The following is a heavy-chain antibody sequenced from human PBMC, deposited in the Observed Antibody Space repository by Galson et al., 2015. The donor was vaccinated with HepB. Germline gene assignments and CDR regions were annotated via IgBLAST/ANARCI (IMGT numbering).Heavy chain of an antibody. CDR3: AKESRSSSRGGAGY. V-gene: IGHV3-30*04. Sequence: SLRLSCAASGFTFSSYAMHWVRQAPGKGLEWVAVISYDGSNKYYADSVKGRFTISRDNSKNTLYLQMNSQRAEDTAVYYCAKESRSSSRGGAGYWGQGTLVTVSS. CDR1: GFTFSSYA. J-gene: IGHJ4*02. D-gene: IGHD6-13*01. CDR2: ISYDGSNK.